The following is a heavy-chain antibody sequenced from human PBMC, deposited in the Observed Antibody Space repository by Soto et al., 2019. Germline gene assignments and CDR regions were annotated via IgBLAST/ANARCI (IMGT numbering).Heavy chain of an antibody. CDR2: IYYSGST. V-gene: IGHV4-31*03. Sequence: SETLSLTCTVSGGSISSGGYYWSWIRQHPGKGLEWIGYIYYSGSTYYNPSLKSRVTISVDTSKNQFSLKLSSVTAADTAVYYCAIHAGSRRKFDYWGQGTLVTVSS. D-gene: IGHD2-15*01. J-gene: IGHJ4*02. CDR3: AIHAGSRRKFDY. CDR1: GGSISSGGYY.